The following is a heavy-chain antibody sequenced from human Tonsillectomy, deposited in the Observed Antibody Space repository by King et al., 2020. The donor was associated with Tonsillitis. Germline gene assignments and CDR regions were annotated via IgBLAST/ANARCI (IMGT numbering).Heavy chain of an antibody. V-gene: IGHV1-18*04. CDR1: GYTFTNYG. Sequence: VQLVESGAEVKKPGASVKVSCKASGYTFTNYGITWVRQAPGQGLEWMGWISTYDDNTDYAQNLLGRVTMTTDTSTSTAYMELRSLRSDDPAVYYWARDSYHIGGPVGLDYWGQGTLVTVSS. D-gene: IGHD2-21*01. CDR3: ARDSYHIGGPVGLDY. J-gene: IGHJ4*02. CDR2: ISTYDDNT.